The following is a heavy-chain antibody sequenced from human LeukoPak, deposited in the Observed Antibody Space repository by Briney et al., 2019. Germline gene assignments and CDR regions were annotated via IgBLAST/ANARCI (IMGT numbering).Heavy chain of an antibody. CDR2: IRSKANSYAT. J-gene: IGHJ5*02. CDR3: THLEGAGTPT. V-gene: IGHV3-73*01. D-gene: IGHD6-19*01. CDR1: GFAFSGSA. Sequence: GGSLRLSCAASGFAFSGSAMHWVRQASGKGLEWVGRIRSKANSYATAYAASVKGRFTISRDDSKNTLYLQMNSLKTEDTAVYYCTHLEGAGTPTWGQGTLVTVSS.